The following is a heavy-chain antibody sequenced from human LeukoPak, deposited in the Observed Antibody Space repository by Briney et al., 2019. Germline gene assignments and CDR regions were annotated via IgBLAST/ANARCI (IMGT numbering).Heavy chain of an antibody. J-gene: IGHJ3*02. CDR2: INQDGSEK. D-gene: IGHD3-3*01. Sequence: GGSLRLSCVDSGFTFDTYWMTWVRQAPGKGLEWVAKINQDGSEKYYVDSVKGRFTISRDNVKKSLYLQMNSLRAEDTAVYYCAKDQAIFGVVPDAFDIWGQGTMVTVSS. CDR1: GFTFDTYW. CDR3: AKDQAIFGVVPDAFDI. V-gene: IGHV3-7*01.